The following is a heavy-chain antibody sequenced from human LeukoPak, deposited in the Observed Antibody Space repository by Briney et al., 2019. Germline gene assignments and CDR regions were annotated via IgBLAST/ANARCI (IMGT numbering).Heavy chain of an antibody. Sequence: PGGSLRLSCAASGFTFNTYAMSWVRQAPGKGLEWVSAISGSGDSTYYADSVKGRFTISRDNSKNTLYLQMNSLRAEDTAVYYSAKRYFGNYYFDSWGQGTLVTVSS. CDR3: AKRYFGNYYFDS. CDR2: ISGSGDST. V-gene: IGHV3-23*01. J-gene: IGHJ4*02. CDR1: GFTFNTYA. D-gene: IGHD3-9*01.